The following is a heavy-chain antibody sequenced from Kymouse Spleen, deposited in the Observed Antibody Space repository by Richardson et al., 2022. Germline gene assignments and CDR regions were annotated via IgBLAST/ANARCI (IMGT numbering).Heavy chain of an antibody. V-gene: IGHV4-39*01. D-gene: IGHD5-18,IGHD5-18*01. CDR3: ARGYSYGYGDFFFDY. Sequence: QLQLQESGPGLVKPSETLSLTCTVSGGSISSSSYYWGWIRQPPGKGLEWIGSIYYSGSTYYNPSLKSRVTISVDTSKNQFSLKLSSVTAADTAVYYCARGYSYGYGDFFFDYWGQGTLVTVSS. CDR1: GGSISSSSYY. CDR2: IYYSGST. J-gene: IGHJ4*02.